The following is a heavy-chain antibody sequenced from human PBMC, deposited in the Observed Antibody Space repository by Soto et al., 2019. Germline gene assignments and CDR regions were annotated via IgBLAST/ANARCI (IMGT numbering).Heavy chain of an antibody. D-gene: IGHD2-15*01. CDR1: GFTFSSYS. J-gene: IGHJ4*02. Sequence: GGSLRLSCAASGFTFSSYSMNWVRQAPGKGLEWVSYISSSSTIYYADSVKGRFTISRDNAKNSLYLQMNSLRAEDTAVYYCAKFPFPPRSGGSYWGQGTLVTVSS. CDR3: AKFPFPPRSGGSY. V-gene: IGHV3-48*01. CDR2: ISSSSTI.